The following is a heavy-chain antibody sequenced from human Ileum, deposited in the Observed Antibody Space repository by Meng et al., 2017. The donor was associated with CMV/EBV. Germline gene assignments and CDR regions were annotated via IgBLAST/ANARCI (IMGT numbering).Heavy chain of an antibody. Sequence: LARGRALLPPPYTCPLTCTGSGGSIRSGPQYWGWIRQPPGKGLEWIASIYYSGTTYYNPSLKSRVTVSVDTSKNQFSLRLSSVTAADTAVFYCARSQTAAGGASIDYWGQGTLVTVSS. CDR1: GGSIRSGPQY. J-gene: IGHJ4*02. D-gene: IGHD6-13*01. CDR3: ARSQTAAGGASIDY. CDR2: IYYSGTT. V-gene: IGHV4-39*07.